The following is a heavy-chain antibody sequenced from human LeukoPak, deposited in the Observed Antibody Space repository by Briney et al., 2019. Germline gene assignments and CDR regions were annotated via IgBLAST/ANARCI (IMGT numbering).Heavy chain of an antibody. D-gene: IGHD5-18*01. CDR1: GVSISSYY. Sequence: PSETLSLTCTVSGVSISSYYWSWIRQPPGKGLEWIGYIYYSGSTNYNPSLKSRVTISVDTSKNQFSLKLSSVTAADTAVHYCARDRYIYGSDDRWFDPWGQGTLVTVSS. CDR2: IYYSGST. CDR3: ARDRYIYGSDDRWFDP. V-gene: IGHV4-59*01. J-gene: IGHJ5*02.